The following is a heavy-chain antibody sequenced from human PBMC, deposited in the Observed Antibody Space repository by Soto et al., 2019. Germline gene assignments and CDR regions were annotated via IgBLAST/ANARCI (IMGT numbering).Heavy chain of an antibody. Sequence: SETLSLTCTVPGGSISSYYWSWIRQPAGKGLEWIGRIYTSGSTNYNPSLKSRVTMSVDTSKNQFSLKLSSVTAADTAVYYCARTMTTGRIGWFDPWGQGTLVTVSS. CDR3: ARTMTTGRIGWFDP. CDR2: IYTSGST. V-gene: IGHV4-4*07. J-gene: IGHJ5*02. CDR1: GGSISSYY. D-gene: IGHD4-4*01.